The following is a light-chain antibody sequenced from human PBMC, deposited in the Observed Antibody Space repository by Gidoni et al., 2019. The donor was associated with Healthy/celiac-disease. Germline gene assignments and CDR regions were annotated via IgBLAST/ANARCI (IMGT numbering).Light chain of an antibody. J-gene: IGKJ4*01. V-gene: IGKV1-8*01. CDR3: QQYYSYPPLT. CDR2: AAS. Sequence: AIRITQSPSSLSASTGDRVTITCRASQGISSYLAWYQPKPGKAPKLLIYAASTLQSGVPSRFSGSGSGTDFTLTISCLQSEDFATYYCQQYYSYPPLTFXGXTKVEIK. CDR1: QGISSY.